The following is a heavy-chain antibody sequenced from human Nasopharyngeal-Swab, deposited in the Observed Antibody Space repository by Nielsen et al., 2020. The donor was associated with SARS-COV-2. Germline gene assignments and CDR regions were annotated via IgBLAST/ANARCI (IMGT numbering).Heavy chain of an antibody. CDR3: AKEEAKYGSGWQAFDS. CDR2: ISWNSGSV. J-gene: IGHJ4*02. V-gene: IGHV3-9*01. D-gene: IGHD6-19*01. CDR1: GFTFGDHD. Sequence: SLKISCAASGFTFGDHDMNWVRQAPGKGLDWVSRISWNSGSVAYADSVKGRFTISRDNAKNSLYLQMNSLRPEDTAFYYCAKEEAKYGSGWQAFDSWGQGTLVTVSS.